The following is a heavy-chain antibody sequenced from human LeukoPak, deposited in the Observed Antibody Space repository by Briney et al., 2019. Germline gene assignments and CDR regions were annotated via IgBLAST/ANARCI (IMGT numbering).Heavy chain of an antibody. CDR2: IYYSGST. CDR1: GYSISSSNW. CDR3: ARTSQYSGYERSFDY. Sequence: SETLSLTCAVSGYSISSSNWWGWIRQPPGKGLEWIGYIYYSGSTNYNPSLKSRVTMSVDTSKNQFSLKLSSVTALDTAVYYCARTSQYSGYERSFDYWGQGTLVTVSS. J-gene: IGHJ4*02. D-gene: IGHD5-12*01. V-gene: IGHV4-28*06.